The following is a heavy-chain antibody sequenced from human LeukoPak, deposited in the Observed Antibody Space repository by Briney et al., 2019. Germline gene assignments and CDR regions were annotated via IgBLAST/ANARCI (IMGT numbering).Heavy chain of an antibody. CDR2: INPNSGGT. Sequence: GASVKVSCKASGYNFTDYYIHWVRQAPGQGLEWMGWINPNSGGTNYAQKFQGRVTMTRDTSISTAYMELSRLRFDDTAVYYCARETYSNFHYFDYWGQETLVTDSS. CDR3: ARETYSNFHYFDY. CDR1: GYNFTDYY. J-gene: IGHJ4*02. D-gene: IGHD4-11*01. V-gene: IGHV1-2*02.